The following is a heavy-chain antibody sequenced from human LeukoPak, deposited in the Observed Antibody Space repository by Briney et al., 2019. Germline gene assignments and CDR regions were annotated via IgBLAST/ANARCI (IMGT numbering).Heavy chain of an antibody. J-gene: IGHJ4*02. CDR1: GFTFNNFG. Sequence: GGSLRLSCAASGFTFNNFGMHWVRQAPGKGLEWVSFIEYEGVHRYYADSVKGRFTISKDNSKATLYLQMNSLRPEDTAVYYCAKDLHGGYSSDYWGQGTLVTVFS. D-gene: IGHD4-23*01. CDR2: IEYEGVHR. V-gene: IGHV3-30*02. CDR3: AKDLHGGYSSDY.